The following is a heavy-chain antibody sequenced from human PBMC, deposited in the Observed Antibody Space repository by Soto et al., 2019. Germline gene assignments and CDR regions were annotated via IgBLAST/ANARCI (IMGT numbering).Heavy chain of an antibody. CDR2: IYRGGST. V-gene: IGHV3-66*01. D-gene: IGHD5-12*01. CDR3: ASPGDSSDDDDFDI. CDR1: GFTVSSIY. Sequence: EVQLVESGGGLVQPGGSLRLSCAASGFTVSSIYMSWVRQAPGKGLEWVSVIYRGGSTYYADSVKGRFTISSDNSKNTLYLQMNSLRAEVTAVYYCASPGDSSDDDDFDIWGQGTMVTVSS. J-gene: IGHJ3*02.